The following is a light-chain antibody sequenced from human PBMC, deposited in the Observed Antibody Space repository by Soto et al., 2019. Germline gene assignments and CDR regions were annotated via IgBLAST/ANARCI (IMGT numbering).Light chain of an antibody. V-gene: IGKV3-15*01. J-gene: IGKJ5*01. CDR3: QQYNQWPIP. CDR1: QSVGST. Sequence: EIVMTQSPATLSVSPGERATLSCRASQSVGSTLAGYQQKPGQAPRLLIYGASTRAPSISARFSGSGSATDFTLTISSLQSEDFAVYYCQQYNQWPIPFGQGTRLQIK. CDR2: GAS.